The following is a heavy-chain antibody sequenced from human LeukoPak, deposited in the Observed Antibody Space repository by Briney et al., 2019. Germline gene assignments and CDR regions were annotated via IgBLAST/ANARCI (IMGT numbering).Heavy chain of an antibody. J-gene: IGHJ6*02. D-gene: IGHD6-13*01. V-gene: IGHV1-2*02. CDR1: GYTFTGYY. Sequence: GASVKVPCKASGYTFTGYYMHWVRQAPGLELEWMGWINPNTGGTNYAQKFQGRVTMTRDTSISTAYMELRRLRSDDTAVYYCARDFRITAAGTGYYYGMDVWGQGTTVTVSS. CDR2: INPNTGGT. CDR3: ARDFRITAAGTGYYYGMDV.